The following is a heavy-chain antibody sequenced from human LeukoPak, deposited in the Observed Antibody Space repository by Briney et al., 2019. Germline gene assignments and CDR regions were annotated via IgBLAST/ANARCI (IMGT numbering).Heavy chain of an antibody. J-gene: IGHJ3*02. CDR1: GFTLSSYG. Sequence: GGSLRLSCAASGFTLSSYGMHWVRQAPGKGLEWVAVISYDGSNKYYADSVKGRFTVSGDNSKNTLYLQMNSLRAEDTAVYYCAKVYSSSWFYDAFDIWGQGTMVTVSS. D-gene: IGHD6-13*01. V-gene: IGHV3-30*18. CDR2: ISYDGSNK. CDR3: AKVYSSSWFYDAFDI.